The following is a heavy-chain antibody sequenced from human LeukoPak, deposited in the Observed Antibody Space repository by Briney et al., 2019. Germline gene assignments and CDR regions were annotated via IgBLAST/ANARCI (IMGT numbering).Heavy chain of an antibody. V-gene: IGHV3-30-3*01. CDR2: ISYDGSNK. Sequence: GGSLRLSCAASGFTFSSYAMHWVRQAPGKGLEWVAVISYDGSNKYYADSVTGRFTISRDNSKNTLYLQMDSLRADDTAIYYCAKTTEGRQQLIRKTVGYYFDHWGQGALVTVSS. CDR1: GFTFSSYA. D-gene: IGHD6-13*01. CDR3: AKTTEGRQQLIRKTVGYYFDH. J-gene: IGHJ4*02.